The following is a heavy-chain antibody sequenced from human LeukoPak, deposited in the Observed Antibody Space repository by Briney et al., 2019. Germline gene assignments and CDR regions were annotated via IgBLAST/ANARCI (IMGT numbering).Heavy chain of an antibody. CDR3: ARPPAYYDISTGYISPYYYYGMVV. J-gene: IGHJ6*02. CDR1: GFTVSSNY. D-gene: IGHD3-9*01. CDR2: IYSGGSR. Sequence: GGALRLSCAASGFTVSSNYMSWVRQAPGKGLEWVSVIYSGGSRYYADSVKGRFTISRDNSTTTLYIPMTSLRAEDTAVYSCARPPAYYDISTGYISPYYYYGMVVWGPGNTVTVSS. V-gene: IGHV3-66*04.